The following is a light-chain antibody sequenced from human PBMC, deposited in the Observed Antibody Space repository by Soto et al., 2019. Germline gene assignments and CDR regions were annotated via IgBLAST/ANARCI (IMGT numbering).Light chain of an antibody. Sequence: VLAPPPPPSGASGTSVTLSRPGNTRDIGGYNYVSWYQQHPGKAPKLMIYEVSKRPSGVPDRFSGSKSGNTASLTVSGLQAEGEADYYCSSYAGSNNYVFGSGTKVTVL. J-gene: IGLJ1*01. CDR3: SSYAGSNNYV. CDR1: TRDIGGYNY. CDR2: EVS. V-gene: IGLV2-8*01.